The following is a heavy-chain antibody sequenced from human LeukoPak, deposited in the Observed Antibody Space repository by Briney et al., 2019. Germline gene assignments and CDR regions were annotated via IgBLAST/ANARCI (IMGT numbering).Heavy chain of an antibody. CDR1: GYTFTSYD. J-gene: IGHJ6*02. V-gene: IGHV1-8*01. CDR3: ARFPKWGGTYSYYYYYYGMDV. Sequence: ASVKVSCKASGYTFTSYDINWVRQATGQGLEWMGWMNPNSGNTGYAQKFQGRVTMTRNTSMSTAYMELSSLRSEDTAVYYCARFPKWGGTYSYYYYYYGMDVWGQGTTVTVSS. CDR2: MNPNSGNT. D-gene: IGHD2-21*01.